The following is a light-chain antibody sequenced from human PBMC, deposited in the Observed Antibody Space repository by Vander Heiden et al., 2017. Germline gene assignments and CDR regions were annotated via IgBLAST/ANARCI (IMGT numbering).Light chain of an antibody. CDR3: CSYAGSSTSWM. J-gene: IGLJ3*02. Sequence: QSALTQPASVSGSPGPSLTISCTGTSSDVGSYNLVSWYQQHPGKAPKLMIYEVSKRPSGVFNRFSGSKSGNTASLTISGLQAEDEADYYCCSYAGSSTSWMFGGGTKLTVL. CDR1: SSDVGSYNL. CDR2: EVS. V-gene: IGLV2-23*02.